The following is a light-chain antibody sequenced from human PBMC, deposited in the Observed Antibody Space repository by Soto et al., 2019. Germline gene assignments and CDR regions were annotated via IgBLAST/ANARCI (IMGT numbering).Light chain of an antibody. CDR3: AAWDDSLSGHVV. CDR2: SNN. V-gene: IGLV1-47*02. CDR1: SSNIGSNY. J-gene: IGLJ2*01. Sequence: QLVLTQPPSASGTPGQRVTISCSGSSSNIGSNYVYWYQQLPGTAPKLLIYSNNQRPSGVPDRFSGSTSGASASLAISGLRSEDEADYYCAAWDDSLSGHVVFGGGTKLTVL.